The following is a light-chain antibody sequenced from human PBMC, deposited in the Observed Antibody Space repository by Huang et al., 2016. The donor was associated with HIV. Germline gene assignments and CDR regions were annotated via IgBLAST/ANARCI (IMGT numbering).Light chain of an antibody. Sequence: EIVLTQSPATLSLSPGERATLSCRASQSVSSYLAWYQQKPGQAPRLLIYDASNRATGIPARFSGSGSVTDFTLSISSLEPEDFAVYYCQQRSNWAFGGGTKVEI. V-gene: IGKV3-11*01. J-gene: IGKJ4*01. CDR3: QQRSNWA. CDR2: DAS. CDR1: QSVSSY.